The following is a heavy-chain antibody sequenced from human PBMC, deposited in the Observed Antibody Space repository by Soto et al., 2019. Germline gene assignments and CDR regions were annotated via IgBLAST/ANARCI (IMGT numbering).Heavy chain of an antibody. D-gene: IGHD5-12*01. J-gene: IGHJ6*03. Sequence: QVQLVQSGAAVRKPGASVTVSCRSSGDSFNDYYIHWVRQAPGQGLEWMGWINPNSGVTKYAKKFQGWVSMTRDTSIRTVDMQLSRVRSDDAAVYYCARESGGATAALDYYYFYMAVWGTGTTVTVSS. CDR3: ARESGGATAALDYYYFYMAV. V-gene: IGHV1-2*04. CDR1: GDSFNDYY. CDR2: INPNSGVT.